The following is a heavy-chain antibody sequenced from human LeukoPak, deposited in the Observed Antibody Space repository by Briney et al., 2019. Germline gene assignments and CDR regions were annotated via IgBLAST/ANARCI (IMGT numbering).Heavy chain of an antibody. V-gene: IGHV4-38-2*02. CDR1: GYSISSGYY. CDR2: IYHSGST. J-gene: IGHJ5*02. D-gene: IGHD2-15*01. CDR3: ARDPRYCSGGSCYSEVGWFDP. Sequence: QTSETLSLTCAVSGYSISSGYYWGWIRQPPGKGLEWIGSIYHSGSTYYNPSLKSRVTISVDTSKNQFSLKLSSVTAADTAVYYCARDPRYCSGGSCYSEVGWFDPWGQGTLVTVSS.